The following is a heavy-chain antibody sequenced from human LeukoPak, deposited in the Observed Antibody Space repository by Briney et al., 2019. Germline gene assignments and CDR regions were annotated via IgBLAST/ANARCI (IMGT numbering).Heavy chain of an antibody. V-gene: IGHV3-11*04. J-gene: IGHJ5*02. Sequence: GGSLRLSCAASGFTFSDYYMSWIRQAPGKGLEWVSYISSSGSTIYYGDSVKGRFTISRDKAKNSLYLQMNSLRAEDTAVYYCARAPPVSSSWYSSNWFDPWGQGTLVTVSS. CDR2: ISSSGSTI. D-gene: IGHD6-13*01. CDR1: GFTFSDYY. CDR3: ARAPPVSSSWYSSNWFDP.